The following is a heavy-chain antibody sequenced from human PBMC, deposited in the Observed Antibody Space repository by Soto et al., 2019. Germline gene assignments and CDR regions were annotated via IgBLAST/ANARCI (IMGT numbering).Heavy chain of an antibody. D-gene: IGHD3-16*01. CDR3: ARGSYAYGMDV. Sequence: EVQLVESGGGLVQPGGSLRLSCAASGFTFSSYSMNWVRQAPGKGLEWVSYISSSSRTIYYADXVKGRFTISRDTAKNSLXXXMNSLSAEDTAVYYCARGSYAYGMDVWCQGTTVTVSS. J-gene: IGHJ6*02. V-gene: IGHV3-48*01. CDR2: ISSSSRTI. CDR1: GFTFSSYS.